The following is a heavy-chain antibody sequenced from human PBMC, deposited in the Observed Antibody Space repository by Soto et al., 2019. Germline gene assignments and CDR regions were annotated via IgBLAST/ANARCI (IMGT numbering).Heavy chain of an antibody. CDR3: VRECSGTNGCVDAFDI. CDR1: GDTVSTDTAA. CDR2: TYYRDKWSS. J-gene: IGHJ3*02. Sequence: QPLSLTCDISGDTVSTDTAAWNWIRQSPSRGLELLGRTYYRDKWSSDYAESVQSRITVKADTSKNHFSLQLDSLSPEDTAVYFRVRECSGTNGCVDAFDIWGQGTVVTVSS. D-gene: IGHD2-8*01. V-gene: IGHV6-1*01.